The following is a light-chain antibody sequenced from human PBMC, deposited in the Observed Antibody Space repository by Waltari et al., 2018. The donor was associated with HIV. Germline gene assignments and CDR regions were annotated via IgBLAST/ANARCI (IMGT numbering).Light chain of an antibody. CDR2: GAY. J-gene: IGKJ1*01. CDR3: QQYNSWPPAWT. Sequence: EVVMTQSPVTMSTSPGDRATLSCKASHSVSSNLAWYQQIPGQAPRLLIFGAYTSATCIPARFSCSVSGTEFTLTISFLQSEDFAVYYCQQYNSWPPAWTFGQGTNVEIK. CDR1: HSVSSN. V-gene: IGKV3-15*01.